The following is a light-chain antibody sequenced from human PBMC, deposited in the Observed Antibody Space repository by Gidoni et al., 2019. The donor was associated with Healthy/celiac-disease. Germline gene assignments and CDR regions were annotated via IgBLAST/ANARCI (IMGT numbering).Light chain of an antibody. CDR3: QQRSNGPLT. J-gene: IGKJ3*01. V-gene: IGKV3-11*01. CDR2: DAS. CDR1: QSVSSY. Sequence: EIVLTQSPATLSLSPGERATLSCMDSQSVSSYLAWYQHKPGQAPRLLIYDASNRATGIPARFSGSGSGTDFTLTISSLEPEDFAVYYCQQRSNGPLTFXPXTKVDIK.